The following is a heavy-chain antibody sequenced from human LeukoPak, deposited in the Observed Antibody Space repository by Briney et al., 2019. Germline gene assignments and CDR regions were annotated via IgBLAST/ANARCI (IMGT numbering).Heavy chain of an antibody. J-gene: IGHJ4*02. Sequence: KASETLSLTCTVSGGSIRSYYWSWIRQPPGKGLEWIGYIYYSGSTNYNPSLKSRVTISVDTSKNQFSLKLSSVTAADTAVYYCARVLSLDYGDFYFDSWGQGTLLTVSS. V-gene: IGHV4-59*01. CDR3: ARVLSLDYGDFYFDS. D-gene: IGHD4-17*01. CDR2: IYYSGST. CDR1: GGSIRSYY.